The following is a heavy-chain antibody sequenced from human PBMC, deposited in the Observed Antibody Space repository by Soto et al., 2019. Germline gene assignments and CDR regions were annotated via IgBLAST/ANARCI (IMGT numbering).Heavy chain of an antibody. V-gene: IGHV4-59*08. CDR3: AMKTGYYSYYYYYYMDV. CDR1: GGSISSYY. D-gene: IGHD3-9*01. Sequence: PSETLSLTCTVSGGSISSYYLSWIRQPPGKGLEWIGYIYYSGSTNYNPSLKSRVTISVDTSTNQFSLKLSSVTAADTAVYYCAMKTGYYSYYYYYYMDVWGKGTTVTV. CDR2: IYYSGST. J-gene: IGHJ6*03.